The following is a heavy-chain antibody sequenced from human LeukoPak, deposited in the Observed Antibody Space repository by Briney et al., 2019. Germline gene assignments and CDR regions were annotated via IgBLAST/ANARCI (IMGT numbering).Heavy chain of an antibody. Sequence: SGGSLRLSCAASGFTFSSYSMNWVRQAPGKGLEWVSSISSSSSYIYYADSVKGRFTISRDNAKNSLYLQMNSLRAEDTAVYYSARDGDYDILTGYYSHFDYWGQGALVTVSS. CDR1: GFTFSSYS. V-gene: IGHV3-21*01. D-gene: IGHD3-9*01. CDR3: ARDGDYDILTGYYSHFDY. J-gene: IGHJ4*02. CDR2: ISSSSSYI.